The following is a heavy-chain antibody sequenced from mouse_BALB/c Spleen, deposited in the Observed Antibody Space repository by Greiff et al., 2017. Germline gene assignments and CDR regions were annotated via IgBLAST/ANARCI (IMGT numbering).Heavy chain of an antibody. CDR3: ARDDYDYYYAMDY. Sequence: VQLKESGPGLVAPSQSLSITCTVSGFSLTSYGVHWVRQPPGKGLEWLGVIWAGGSTNYNSALMSRLSISKDNSKSQVFLKMNSLQTDDTAMYYCARDDYDYYYAMDYWGQGTPVTVSS. D-gene: IGHD2-4*01. CDR2: IWAGGST. J-gene: IGHJ4*01. CDR1: GFSLTSYG. V-gene: IGHV2-9*02.